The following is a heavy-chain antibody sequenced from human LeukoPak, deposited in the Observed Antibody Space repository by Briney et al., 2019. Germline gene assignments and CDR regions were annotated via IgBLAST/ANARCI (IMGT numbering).Heavy chain of an antibody. D-gene: IGHD1-26*01. Sequence: GGSLRLSCAASGYIFSSYWMHWVRQAPGKGLVSVSRISSDGSSTSYADSVKGRFTISRDNAKNTLYLQMNSLRAEDTAVYYCARDTVIPYSQVGTTKDWGQGTLVTVSS. CDR1: GYIFSSYW. V-gene: IGHV3-74*01. J-gene: IGHJ4*02. CDR3: ARDTVIPYSQVGTTKD. CDR2: ISSDGSST.